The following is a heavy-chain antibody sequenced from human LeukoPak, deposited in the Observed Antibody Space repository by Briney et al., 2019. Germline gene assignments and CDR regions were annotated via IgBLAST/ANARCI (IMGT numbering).Heavy chain of an antibody. CDR1: GGSISSYY. J-gene: IGHJ4*02. CDR2: IYYSGST. CDR3: ARNYGDYFPDY. Sequence: SETLSLTCTVSGGSISSYYWSWIRQPPGKGLEWIGYIYYSGSTNYNPSLKSRVTISVDASKNQFPLKLSSVTAADTAVYYCARNYGDYFPDYWGQGTLVTVSS. V-gene: IGHV4-59*01. D-gene: IGHD4-17*01.